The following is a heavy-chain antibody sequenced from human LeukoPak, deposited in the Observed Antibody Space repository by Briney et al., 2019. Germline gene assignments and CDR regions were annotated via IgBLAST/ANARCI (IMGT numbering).Heavy chain of an antibody. CDR1: GFTFSSYT. J-gene: IGHJ5*02. CDR3: AKEGGA. Sequence: GGSLRLSCVGSGFTFSSYTVTWVRQAPGKGLEWVSAIGGRGGSTYYADSVKGRFTITRDNSKNTLYMQMDSLRAEDTAVYYCAKEGGAWGQGTLVTVSS. D-gene: IGHD3-16*01. CDR2: IGGRGGST. V-gene: IGHV3-23*01.